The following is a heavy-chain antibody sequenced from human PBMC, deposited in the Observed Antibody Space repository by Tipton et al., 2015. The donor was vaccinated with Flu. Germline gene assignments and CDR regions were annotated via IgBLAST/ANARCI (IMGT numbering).Heavy chain of an antibody. Sequence: LVQSGAEVKLSCKASGDTFSTYAFSWVRQAPGLGLEWMGGIIPMVGTADYAQRFQGRVTITADESTSTAYMELRSLRFEDTAVYYCARDRSSWNYGMDVWGQGTTVTVSS. CDR3: ARDRSSWNYGMDV. J-gene: IGHJ6*02. CDR1: GDTFSTYA. CDR2: IIPMVGTA. D-gene: IGHD6-13*01. V-gene: IGHV1-69*01.